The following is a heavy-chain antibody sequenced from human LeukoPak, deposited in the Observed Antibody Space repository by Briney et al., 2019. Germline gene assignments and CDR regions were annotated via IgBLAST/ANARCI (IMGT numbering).Heavy chain of an antibody. J-gene: IGHJ5*02. Sequence: PGGSLRLSCAASGFTFSNAWMSWVRQAPGKGLEWVGRIKSKTDGGTTDYAAPVKGRFTISRDDSKNTLYLQMNSLKTEDTAVYYCTTASDLRHLGDWFDPWGQGTLVTVSS. CDR3: TTASDLRHLGDWFDP. D-gene: IGHD3-16*01. CDR1: GFTFSNAW. CDR2: IKSKTDGGTT. V-gene: IGHV3-15*01.